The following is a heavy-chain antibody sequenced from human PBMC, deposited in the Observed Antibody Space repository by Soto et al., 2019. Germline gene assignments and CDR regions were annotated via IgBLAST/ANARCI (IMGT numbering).Heavy chain of an antibody. V-gene: IGHV3-7*03. D-gene: IGHD3-22*01. CDR2: IKQDGSEK. Sequence: PGGSLRLSCAASGFTFSSYWMSWVRQAPGKGLEWVANIKQDGSEKYYVDSVKGRFTISRDNAKNSLYLQMNSLRAEDTAVYYCAGGCYDSSGHWVPWGQGALVTVSS. CDR1: GFTFSSYW. J-gene: IGHJ5*02. CDR3: AGGCYDSSGHWVP.